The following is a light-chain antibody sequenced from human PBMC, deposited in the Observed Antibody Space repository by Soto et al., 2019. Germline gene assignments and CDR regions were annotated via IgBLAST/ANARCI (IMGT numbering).Light chain of an antibody. J-gene: IGLJ1*01. CDR1: SSDVGGYHY. Sequence: QSALTQPASVSGSPGQPITISCTGTSSDVGGYHYVSWYQQYPGKAPKLMIYEVSNRPSGVSNRFSGSKSGNTASLTISGLQAEDEADYYCSSYTSSSTYVFGTGTKVTVL. V-gene: IGLV2-14*01. CDR2: EVS. CDR3: SSYTSSSTYV.